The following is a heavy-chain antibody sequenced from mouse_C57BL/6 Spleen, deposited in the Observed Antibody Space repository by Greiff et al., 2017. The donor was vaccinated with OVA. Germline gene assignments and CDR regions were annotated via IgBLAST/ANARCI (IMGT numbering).Heavy chain of an antibody. D-gene: IGHD4-1*01. Sequence: VKLMESGPELVKPGASVKISCKASGYSFTSYYIHWVKQRPGQGLEWIGWIYPGSGNTKYNEKFKGKATLTADTSSSTAYMQLSSLTSEDSAVYYCASNWADYWGQGTTLTVSS. J-gene: IGHJ2*01. CDR3: ASNWADY. CDR2: IYPGSGNT. V-gene: IGHV1-66*01. CDR1: GYSFTSYY.